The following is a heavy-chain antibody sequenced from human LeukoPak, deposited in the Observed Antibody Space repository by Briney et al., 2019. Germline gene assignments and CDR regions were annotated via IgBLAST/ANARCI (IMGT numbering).Heavy chain of an antibody. J-gene: IGHJ4*02. CDR1: GFTFSDYY. V-gene: IGHV3-11*01. D-gene: IGHD4-17*01. Sequence: GGSLRLSCAASGFTFSDYYMSWIRQAPGKGLEWVSYISSSGSTIYYADSVKGRFTISRDNAKNSLYLQMNSLRAEDTALYYCAKDIGYGAYEAHPADWGQGTLVTVSS. CDR3: AKDIGYGAYEAHPAD. CDR2: ISSSGSTI.